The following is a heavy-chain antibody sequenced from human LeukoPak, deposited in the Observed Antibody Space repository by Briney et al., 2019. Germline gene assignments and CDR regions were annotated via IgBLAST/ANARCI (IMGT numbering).Heavy chain of an antibody. D-gene: IGHD2-2*01. CDR3: ARRAVRYCSSTSCYGDAFDI. CDR2: IYPGGSDT. J-gene: IGHJ3*02. V-gene: IGHV5-51*01. Sequence: GESLKISCQGSGYSFPSYWIGWVRQMPGKGLEWMGIIYPGGSDTRYSPSFQGQVTISADKSITTAYLQWSSLKASDTAMYYCARRAVRYCSSTSCYGDAFDIWGQGTMVTVSS. CDR1: GYSFPSYW.